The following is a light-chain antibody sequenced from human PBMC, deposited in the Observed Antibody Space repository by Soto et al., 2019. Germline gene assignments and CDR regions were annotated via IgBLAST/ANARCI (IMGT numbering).Light chain of an antibody. Sequence: QSALTQPASVSGSPGQSITISCTGTSSDVGGHNYVSWYQQHPGRAPNLMIYEVSNRPSGVSNHFSGSKSGNTASLTISGLQPEDEADYYCSSYTSSSTYVFGTATKLTVL. CDR1: SSDVGGHNY. CDR2: EVS. J-gene: IGLJ1*01. V-gene: IGLV2-14*01. CDR3: SSYTSSSTYV.